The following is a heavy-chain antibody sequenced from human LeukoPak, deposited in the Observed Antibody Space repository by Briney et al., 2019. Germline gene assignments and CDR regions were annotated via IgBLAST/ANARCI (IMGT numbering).Heavy chain of an antibody. J-gene: IGHJ4*02. CDR2: IRQDGNEK. Sequence: GGSLRLFCAASGFTFSDYWMQWVRQAPGRGLEWVANIRQDGNEKYYVDSVRGRFTISRDNAKNSLYLQMNSLRAEDTAIYYCARRYFDYWGQGTLVTVSS. CDR1: GFTFSDYW. CDR3: ARRYFDY. V-gene: IGHV3-7*03.